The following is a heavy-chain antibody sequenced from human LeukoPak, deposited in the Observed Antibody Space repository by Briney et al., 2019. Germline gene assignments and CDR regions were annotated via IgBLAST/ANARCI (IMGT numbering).Heavy chain of an antibody. D-gene: IGHD3-22*01. Sequence: ASVRVSCKASGYPFTSYGISWVRQAPGQGVEWMGWISAYKCNTNYAQKLQGRGTMTTDTSTSTAYMELRSLRSDNTAVYYFARCYGRIGYYSNWFDPWGQGTLVTVSS. CDR2: ISAYKCNT. V-gene: IGHV1-18*01. J-gene: IGHJ5*02. CDR3: ARCYGRIGYYSNWFDP. CDR1: GYPFTSYG.